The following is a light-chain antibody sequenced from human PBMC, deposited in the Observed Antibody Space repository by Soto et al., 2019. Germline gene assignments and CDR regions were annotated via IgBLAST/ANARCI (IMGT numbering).Light chain of an antibody. J-gene: IGLJ2*01. V-gene: IGLV4-60*02. CDR1: SGHSTYI. Sequence: QSVLTQSSSASASLGSSVKLTCTLSSGHSTYIIAWRQQQPGKAPRYLMKLEGSGSYNKGSGVPDRFSGSSSGADRYLTISNLQFEDEADYYCETWDINTHVVFGGGTKVTVL. CDR2: LEGSGSY. CDR3: ETWDINTHVV.